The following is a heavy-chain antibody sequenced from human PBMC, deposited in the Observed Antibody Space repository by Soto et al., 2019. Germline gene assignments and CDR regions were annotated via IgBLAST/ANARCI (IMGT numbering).Heavy chain of an antibody. D-gene: IGHD3-22*01. J-gene: IGHJ4*02. CDR3: ARSSGYYSLDY. CDR1: GYTFSSYA. Sequence: QVQPVQSGAEVKKPGASVKVSCKASGYTFSSYAMHWVRQAPGQSLEWMGWINAGNGNTKYSQKFQRRVTITRDTPASTAYMELSSLRSEDTAVYYCARSSGYYSLDYWGQGTLVTVSS. CDR2: INAGNGNT. V-gene: IGHV1-3*01.